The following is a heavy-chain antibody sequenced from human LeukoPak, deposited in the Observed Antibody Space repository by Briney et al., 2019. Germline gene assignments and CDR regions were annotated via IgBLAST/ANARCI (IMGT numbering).Heavy chain of an antibody. D-gene: IGHD1-1*01. Sequence: SETLSLTCTVSGGSISSYYWSWIRQPPGKGLEWIGYIYYSGSTNYNPSLKSRVTILVDTSKNQFSLKLSSVTAADTAVYYCARSLLDNWNDYYGMDVWGQGTTVTVSS. CDR1: GGSISSYY. CDR3: ARSLLDNWNDYYGMDV. CDR2: IYYSGST. J-gene: IGHJ6*02. V-gene: IGHV4-59*08.